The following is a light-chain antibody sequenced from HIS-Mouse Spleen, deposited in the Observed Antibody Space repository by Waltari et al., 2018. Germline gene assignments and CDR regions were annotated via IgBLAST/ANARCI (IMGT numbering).Light chain of an antibody. CDR1: SSDVGGYNY. V-gene: IGLV2-11*01. J-gene: IGLJ1*01. CDR2: GVS. CDR3: AAWDDSLSGYV. Sequence: QSALTQPRSVSGSPGQSVTISCTGTSSDVGGYNYVSWYQQHPGKAPKLMIYGVSKRPSGVPDRFSGSKSGNTASLTISGLQAEDEADYYCAAWDDSLSGYVFGTGTKVTVL.